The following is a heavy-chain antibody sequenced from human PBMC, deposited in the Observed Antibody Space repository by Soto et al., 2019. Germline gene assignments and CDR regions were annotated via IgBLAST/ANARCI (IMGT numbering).Heavy chain of an antibody. D-gene: IGHD2-15*01. V-gene: IGHV4-34*01. CDR3: ARGDCSGGSCYFYYYYYGMDV. CDR2: INHSGST. Sequence: QVQLQQWGAGLLKPSETLSLTCAVYGGSFSGYYWSWIRQPPGKGLEWIGEINHSGSTNYNPSLKSRVTISVDTSKNQFSLKLSSVTAADTAVYYCARGDCSGGSCYFYYYYYGMDVWGQGTTVTVSS. J-gene: IGHJ6*02. CDR1: GGSFSGYY.